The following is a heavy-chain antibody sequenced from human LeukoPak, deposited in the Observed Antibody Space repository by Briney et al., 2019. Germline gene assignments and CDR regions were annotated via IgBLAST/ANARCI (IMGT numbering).Heavy chain of an antibody. Sequence: SETLSLTCTVSGGSISSYYWSWIRQPAGKGLEWIGRIYTSGSTNYNPSLKSRVTMSVDTSKNQFSLKLSSVTAADTAVYYCARSPGGPYSSSWYWYFDLWGRGTLVTVSS. CDR2: IYTSGST. J-gene: IGHJ2*01. D-gene: IGHD6-13*01. V-gene: IGHV4-4*07. CDR3: ARSPGGPYSSSWYWYFDL. CDR1: GGSISSYY.